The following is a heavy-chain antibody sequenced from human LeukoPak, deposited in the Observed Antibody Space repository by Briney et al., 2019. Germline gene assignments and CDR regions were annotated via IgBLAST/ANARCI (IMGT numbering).Heavy chain of an antibody. D-gene: IGHD4-23*01. Sequence: PGGSLRLSCAASGFPFSSYEMNWVRQAPGKGLEWVSYISSSGRTIYYADSVKGRFTISRDNAKKSLYLQMNSLRAEDTAVYYCARDGGAVVTGNYFDYWGQGTLVTVSS. CDR2: ISSSGRTI. CDR3: ARDGGAVVTGNYFDY. V-gene: IGHV3-48*03. CDR1: GFPFSSYE. J-gene: IGHJ4*02.